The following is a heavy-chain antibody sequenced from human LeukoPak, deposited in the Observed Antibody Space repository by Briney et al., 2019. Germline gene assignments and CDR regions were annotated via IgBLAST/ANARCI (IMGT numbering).Heavy chain of an antibody. CDR3: ARDYYYDSSGYWDYYFDY. CDR2: IWYDGSNK. V-gene: IGHV3-33*01. D-gene: IGHD3-22*01. J-gene: IGHJ4*02. Sequence: GGSLRLSCAASGFTFSGFGMHWVRQAPGKGLEWVAVIWYDGSNKYYADSVKGRFTISRDNSKNTLYLEMNSLRAEDTAVYYCARDYYYDSSGYWDYYFDYWGQGTLVSVSS. CDR1: GFTFSGFG.